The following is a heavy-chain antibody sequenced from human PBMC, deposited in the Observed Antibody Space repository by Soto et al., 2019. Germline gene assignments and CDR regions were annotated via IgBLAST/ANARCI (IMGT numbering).Heavy chain of an antibody. J-gene: IGHJ4*02. CDR3: ARVDTDIVVVVAATGLIDY. CDR1: GYTFTSYG. Sequence: VQLVQSGAEVKKPGASVKVSCKASGYTFTSYGISWVRQAPGQGLEWMGWISAYNGNTNYAQKLQGRVTMTTDTSTSTAYMELRSLRSDDTAVYYCARVDTDIVVVVAATGLIDYWGQGTLVTVSS. D-gene: IGHD2-15*01. V-gene: IGHV1-18*01. CDR2: ISAYNGNT.